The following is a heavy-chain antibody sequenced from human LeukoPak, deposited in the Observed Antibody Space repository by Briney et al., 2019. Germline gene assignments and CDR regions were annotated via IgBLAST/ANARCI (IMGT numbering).Heavy chain of an antibody. V-gene: IGHV3-7*03. CDR3: ARGLPLGYCTYGVCYPPKHFDF. D-gene: IGHD2-8*01. Sequence: GGSLRLSCAASGFTFRSYWMGRVRQAPGMGLEWVAHIKPDGTETYFVDSVRGRFTISRDNAKNSLYLQVSSPTSDDTAVYFCARGLPLGYCTYGVCYPPKHFDFWGQGTLVTVSS. CDR1: GFTFRSYW. J-gene: IGHJ4*02. CDR2: IKPDGTET.